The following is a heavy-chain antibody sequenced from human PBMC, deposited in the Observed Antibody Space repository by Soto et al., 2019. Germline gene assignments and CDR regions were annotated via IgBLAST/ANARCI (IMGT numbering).Heavy chain of an antibody. D-gene: IGHD6-19*01. Sequence: EVQLLESGGGLVQPGGSLRLSCAASGFTFSSYAMSWVRQAPGKGLEWVSAISGSGGSTYYADSVKGRFTISRDNSKNTLYRQMNSLRAEDTAVYYCASLTSGWYLGTGYFDLWGRGTLVTVSS. CDR3: ASLTSGWYLGTGYFDL. CDR2: ISGSGGST. CDR1: GFTFSSYA. J-gene: IGHJ2*01. V-gene: IGHV3-23*01.